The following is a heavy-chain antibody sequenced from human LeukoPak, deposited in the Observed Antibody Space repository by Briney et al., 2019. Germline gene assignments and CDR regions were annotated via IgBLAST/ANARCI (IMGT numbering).Heavy chain of an antibody. CDR1: GGSISSYY. Sequence: SETLSLTCTVSGGSISSYYWSWIRQPAGKGLEWIGRIYTSGSTNYNPSLKSRVTMSVDTSKNQFSLKLSSVTAADTAVYYCARGRSLRYFDWLPTGDDYWGQGTLVTVSS. V-gene: IGHV4-4*07. D-gene: IGHD3-9*01. CDR3: ARGRSLRYFDWLPTGDDY. CDR2: IYTSGST. J-gene: IGHJ4*02.